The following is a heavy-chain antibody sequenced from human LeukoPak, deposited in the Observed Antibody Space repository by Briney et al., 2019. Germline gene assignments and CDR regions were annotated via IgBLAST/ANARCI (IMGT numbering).Heavy chain of an antibody. V-gene: IGHV3-23*01. Sequence: GGSLRLSCAASGFTFSSYGMSWVRQAPGKALEWVSGISSGGGSTHYADSVKGRFTISRDNSKNTLYLQMNSLRAEDTAVYYCAKLLYYYDSSQPYWGQGTLVTVSS. J-gene: IGHJ4*02. CDR3: AKLLYYYDSSQPY. CDR2: ISSGGGST. CDR1: GFTFSSYG. D-gene: IGHD3-22*01.